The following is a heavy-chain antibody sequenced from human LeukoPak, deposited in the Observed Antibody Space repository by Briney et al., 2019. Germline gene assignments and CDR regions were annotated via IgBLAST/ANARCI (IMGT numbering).Heavy chain of an antibody. J-gene: IGHJ4*02. Sequence: GGSLRLSCVASGFTFSSYAMSWVRQAPGKGREWVSDISDSGGDTYYADSVKGRFSISRDNSKNMVHLQMSGLRAEDTAIYYCAKDVAEGNGFDYWGQGTLVTVSS. CDR2: ISDSGGDT. CDR1: GFTFSSYA. CDR3: AKDVAEGNGFDY. D-gene: IGHD2-21*01. V-gene: IGHV3-23*01.